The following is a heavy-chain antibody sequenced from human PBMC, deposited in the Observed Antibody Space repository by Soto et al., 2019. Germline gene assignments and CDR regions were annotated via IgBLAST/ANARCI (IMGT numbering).Heavy chain of an antibody. V-gene: IGHV4-31*03. J-gene: IGHJ5*02. CDR2: IYYSGST. CDR3: ARGLHPLRLVVVPAANNWFDP. CDR1: GGSISSGGYY. Sequence: SETLSLTCTVSGGSISSGGYYWSWIRQHPGKGLEWIVYIYYSGSTYYNPSLKSRVTISVDTSKNQFSLKLSSVTAADTAVYYCARGLHPLRLVVVPAANNWFDPWGQGTLVTVSS. D-gene: IGHD2-2*01.